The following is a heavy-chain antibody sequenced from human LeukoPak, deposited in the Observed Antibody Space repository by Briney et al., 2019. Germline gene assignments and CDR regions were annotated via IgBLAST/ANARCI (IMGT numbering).Heavy chain of an antibody. CDR3: AKDQGFYYYGSGSYYTN. CDR1: GFTFSSYE. J-gene: IGHJ4*02. Sequence: GGSLRLSCAASGFTFSSYEMNWVRQASGKGLEWVAFIRYDGSNKYYADSVKGRFTISRDNSKNTLYLQMNSLRAEDTAVYYCAKDQGFYYYGSGSYYTNWGQGTLVTVSS. CDR2: IRYDGSNK. V-gene: IGHV3-30*02. D-gene: IGHD3-10*01.